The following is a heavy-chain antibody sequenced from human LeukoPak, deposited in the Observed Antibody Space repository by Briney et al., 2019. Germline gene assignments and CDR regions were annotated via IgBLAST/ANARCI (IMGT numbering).Heavy chain of an antibody. Sequence: GEPLKISCKGSGYSFTSYWIGWVRQMPGKGLEWMGIIYPGDSDTRYSPSFQGQATISADKSISTAYLQWSSLKASDTAMYYCARQVDTAMADFDYWGQGTLVTVSS. CDR3: ARQVDTAMADFDY. CDR1: GYSFTSYW. V-gene: IGHV5-51*01. CDR2: IYPGDSDT. J-gene: IGHJ4*02. D-gene: IGHD5-18*01.